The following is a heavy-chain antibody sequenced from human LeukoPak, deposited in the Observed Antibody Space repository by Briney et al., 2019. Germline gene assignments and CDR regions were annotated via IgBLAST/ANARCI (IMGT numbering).Heavy chain of an antibody. V-gene: IGHV4-34*01. CDR1: GGSFSGYY. CDR3: ARGGPFDI. CDR2: INHSGST. Sequence: SETLSLICAVYGGSFSGYYWSWIRQPPGKGLEWIGEINHSGSTNYNPSLKSRVTISVDTSKNQFSLKLSSVTAADTAVYYCARGGPFDIWGQGTMVTVSS. J-gene: IGHJ3*02.